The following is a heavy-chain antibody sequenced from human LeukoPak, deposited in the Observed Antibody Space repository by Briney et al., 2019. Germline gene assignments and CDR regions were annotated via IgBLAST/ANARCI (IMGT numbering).Heavy chain of an antibody. Sequence: PSETLSHTCTVSGGSISSYYWSWIRQPPGKGLEWIGYIYYSGSTNYNPSLKSRVTISVDTSKNQFSLKLSSVTAADTAVYYCARQTLYGALDYWGQGTLVTVSS. V-gene: IGHV4-59*08. CDR3: ARQTLYGALDY. CDR1: GGSISSYY. CDR2: IYYSGST. J-gene: IGHJ4*02. D-gene: IGHD4-17*01.